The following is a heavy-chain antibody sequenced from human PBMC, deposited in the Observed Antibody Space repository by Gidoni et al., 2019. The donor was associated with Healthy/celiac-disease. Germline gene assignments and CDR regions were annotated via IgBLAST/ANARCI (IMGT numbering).Heavy chain of an antibody. CDR1: GFTFSSYA. CDR3: ARGFARNSGLHLGELSLLDY. CDR2: ISYDGSNK. Sequence: QVQLVESGGGVVQPGRSLRLSCAASGFTFSSYAMHWVRQAPGQGLEWVAVISYDGSNKYYADSVKGRFTISRDNSKNTLYLQMNSLRAEDTAVYYCARGFARNSGLHLGELSLLDYWAREPWSPSPQ. J-gene: IGHJ4*02. D-gene: IGHD3-16*02. V-gene: IGHV3-30-3*01.